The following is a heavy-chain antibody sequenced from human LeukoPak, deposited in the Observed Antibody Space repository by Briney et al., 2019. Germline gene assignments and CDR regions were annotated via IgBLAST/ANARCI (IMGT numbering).Heavy chain of an antibody. Sequence: SSVTDSFKGCGWTFIRYGYSCVGPPPCQGREGMGWISAYNGKTNYAQKLQGRVTMTTDTSTSTAYMELRSLRSDDTAVYYCARDFGIGSGPAGFDYWGQGTLVTVSS. V-gene: IGHV1-18*04. D-gene: IGHD2-15*01. CDR2: ISAYNGKT. J-gene: IGHJ4*02. CDR3: ARDFGIGSGPAGFDY. CDR1: GWTFIRYG.